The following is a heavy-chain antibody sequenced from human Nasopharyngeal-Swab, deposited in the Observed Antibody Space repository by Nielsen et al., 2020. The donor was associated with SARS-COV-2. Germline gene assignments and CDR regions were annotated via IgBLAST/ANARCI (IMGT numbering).Heavy chain of an antibody. CDR3: ARGGLVEMATKEGFDY. CDR1: GGSISSYY. Sequence: SETLSLTCTVSGGSISSYYWSWIRQPAGTGLEWIGRIYTSGSTNYNPSLKSRVTMSVDTSKNQFSLKLSSVTAADTAVYYCARGGLVEMATKEGFDYWGQGTLVTVSS. CDR2: IYTSGST. D-gene: IGHD5-24*01. V-gene: IGHV4-4*07. J-gene: IGHJ4*02.